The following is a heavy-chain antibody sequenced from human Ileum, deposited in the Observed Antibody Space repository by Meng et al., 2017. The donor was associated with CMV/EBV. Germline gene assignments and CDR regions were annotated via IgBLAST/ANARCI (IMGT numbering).Heavy chain of an antibody. CDR2: TYYRSKWYN. D-gene: IGHD2-21*01. J-gene: IGHJ4*02. CDR3: ARGGIAYPFDY. CDR1: GDSVAGNRAA. Sequence: ATSGDSVAGNRAAWTGIRQSPSGVLEWLGRTYYRSKWYNDYAVSVKSRITINPDTSKNQFSLQLNSVTPEDTAVYYCARGGIAYPFDYWGQGTLVTVSS. V-gene: IGHV6-1*01.